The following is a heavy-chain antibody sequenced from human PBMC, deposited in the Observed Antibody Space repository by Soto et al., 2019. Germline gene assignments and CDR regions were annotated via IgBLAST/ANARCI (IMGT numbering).Heavy chain of an antibody. J-gene: IGHJ3*02. CDR3: VKGMKWKLLCSVGAFDI. CDR2: ISWNSGSI. D-gene: IGHD1-1*01. Sequence: EVQLVESGGGLGQPGRSLRLSCAASGFTFDDYAMHWVRQAPGKGLEWVSSISWNSGSIAYAKSVKGRFTISRDNAKNFLHLQMNSLGLEDAALYYCVKGMKWKLLCSVGAFDIWGQGTMITVSS. V-gene: IGHV3-9*01. CDR1: GFTFDDYA.